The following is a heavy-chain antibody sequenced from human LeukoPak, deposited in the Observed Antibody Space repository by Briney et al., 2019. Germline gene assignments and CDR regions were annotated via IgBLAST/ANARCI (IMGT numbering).Heavy chain of an antibody. V-gene: IGHV3-7*01. J-gene: IGHJ4*02. CDR1: GFTFSSYW. D-gene: IGHD6-6*01. Sequence: GGSLRLSCAASGFTFSSYWMSWVRQAPGKGLEWVANIKQDESEKYYVDSVKGRFTISRDNAKNSLYLQMNSLRAEDTAVYYCARDRKQPVVVGYFDYWGQGTLVTVSS. CDR3: ARDRKQPVVVGYFDY. CDR2: IKQDESEK.